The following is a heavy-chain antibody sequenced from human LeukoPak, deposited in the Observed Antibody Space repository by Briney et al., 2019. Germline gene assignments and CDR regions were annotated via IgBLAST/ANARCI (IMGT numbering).Heavy chain of an antibody. J-gene: IGHJ4*02. D-gene: IGHD3-10*01. V-gene: IGHV3-30*04. CDR3: ARDRMVQGVILHDY. CDR2: ISYDGSNK. Sequence: PGRSLRLSCAASGFTFSSYAMHWVRQAPGKGLEWVAVISYDGSNKYYADSVKGRFTISRDNSKNTLYLQMNSLRAEDTAVYYCARDRMVQGVILHDYWGQGTLVTVSS. CDR1: GFTFSSYA.